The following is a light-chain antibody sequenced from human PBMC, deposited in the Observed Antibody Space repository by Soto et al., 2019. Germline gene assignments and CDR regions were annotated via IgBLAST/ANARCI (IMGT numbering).Light chain of an antibody. Sequence: DIQMTQSPSSLSASLGDRVTITCRAGQGIINYLAWYQHKPGKVPKLLIYAASTLQSGVPSRFSGSGSGTDSTLTISSLQPEDVATYYCQKYNSAPRTFGQGTKVDIK. CDR1: QGIINY. V-gene: IGKV1-27*01. CDR3: QKYNSAPRT. CDR2: AAS. J-gene: IGKJ1*01.